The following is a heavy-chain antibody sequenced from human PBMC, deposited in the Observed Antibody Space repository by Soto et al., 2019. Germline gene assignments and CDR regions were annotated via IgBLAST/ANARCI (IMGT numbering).Heavy chain of an antibody. D-gene: IGHD2-21*01. V-gene: IGHV3-23*01. Sequence: EVQLLESGGDLIQPGGSLRLSCAASGFSFSSYSMSWVRQVPGKGLEWVSGMSATGGSTYYADSVKGRFTSSRDNPRKTLYLQMNSTRADDTAVYYCANSWGDTWQQSALDIWGLGKMVTVSA. CDR2: MSATGGST. J-gene: IGHJ3*02. CDR3: ANSWGDTWQQSALDI. CDR1: GFSFSSYS.